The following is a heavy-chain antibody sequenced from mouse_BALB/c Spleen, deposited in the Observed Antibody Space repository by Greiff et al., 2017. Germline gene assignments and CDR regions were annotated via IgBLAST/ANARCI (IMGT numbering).Heavy chain of an antibody. CDR2: IYPGNSDT. J-gene: IGHJ4*01. D-gene: IGHD2-1*01. V-gene: IGHV1-5*01. Sequence: VQLQQSGTVLARPGASVKMSCKASGYTFTSYWMHWVKQRPGQGLEWIVAIYPGNSDTSYNQKFKGKAKLTAVTSTSTAYMELSSLTNEDSAVYYCTRSAGYGNSLYYAMDYWGQGTSVTVSS. CDR1: GYTFTSYW. CDR3: TRSAGYGNSLYYAMDY.